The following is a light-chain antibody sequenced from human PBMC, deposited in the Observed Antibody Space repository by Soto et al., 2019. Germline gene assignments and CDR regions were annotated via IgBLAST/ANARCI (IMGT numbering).Light chain of an antibody. CDR1: QGMSSY. CDR3: QQYYSYPLT. Sequence: AIRMTQSPSSFSASTGDRVTITCRASQGMSSYLAWYQQKPGKAHKLLIYAASTLQSGVPSRFSGSGSGTDFTLTISCLQSEDFATYYCQQYYSYPLTFGGGTKVEIK. V-gene: IGKV1-8*01. CDR2: AAS. J-gene: IGKJ4*01.